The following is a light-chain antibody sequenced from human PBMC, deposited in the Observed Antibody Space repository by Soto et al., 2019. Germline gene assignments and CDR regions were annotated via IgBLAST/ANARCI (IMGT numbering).Light chain of an antibody. CDR2: GVS. CDR3: SSYTSRIAVV. J-gene: IGLJ2*01. V-gene: IGLV2-14*01. CDR1: SSDVGGYNY. Sequence: QSVLTQPASVSGSPGQSITISCAGTSSDVGGYNYVSWYQQHPGKAPKLIIYGVSNRPSGISNRFSGSKSGNTASLTISGLQAEDEAYYYCSSYTSRIAVVFGGGTKLTVL.